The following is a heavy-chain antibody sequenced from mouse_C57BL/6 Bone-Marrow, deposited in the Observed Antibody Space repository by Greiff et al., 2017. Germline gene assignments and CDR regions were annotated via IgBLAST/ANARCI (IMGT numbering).Heavy chain of an antibody. Sequence: EVQGVASGPELVKPGDSVKISCKASGYSFTGYFLNWVMQSHGKSLEWIGRINPYNGDTFYNQKFKGKATLTVDKSSSTAHRELRSLTSEDSAVYYSARDYDSTPFAYGDQATLVTVSA. V-gene: IGHV1-20*01. CDR3: ARDYDSTPFAY. D-gene: IGHD1-1*01. CDR1: GYSFTGYF. J-gene: IGHJ3*01. CDR2: INPYNGDT.